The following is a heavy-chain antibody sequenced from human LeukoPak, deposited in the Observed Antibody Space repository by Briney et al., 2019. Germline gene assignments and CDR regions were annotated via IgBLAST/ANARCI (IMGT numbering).Heavy chain of an antibody. D-gene: IGHD6-19*01. CDR2: ISGSGGYT. Sequence: GGSLRLSCAGSGFSFSTYAMTWVRQAPGMGLESVSAISGSGGYTYYADSVKGRFTISRDNSKNTLYLQMNSLRAEDTALYYCAKAEGKNPTGGRWLDWGQETLVTVSS. CDR3: AKAEGKNPTGGRWLD. V-gene: IGHV3-23*01. J-gene: IGHJ4*02. CDR1: GFSFSTYA.